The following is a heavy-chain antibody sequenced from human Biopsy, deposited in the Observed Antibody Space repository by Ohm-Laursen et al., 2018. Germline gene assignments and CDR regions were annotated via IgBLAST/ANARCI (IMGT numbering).Heavy chain of an antibody. V-gene: IGHV4-34*01. J-gene: IGHJ4*02. CDR3: AREGGGLLPIRLTDF. Sequence: GTLSLTCEVSGESFSDYYWSWIRQSPGKGLEWIGEINHRGRSSYSPSLQSRVTISVDASKNQFSLNMKSVSAADTAVYFCAREGGGLLPIRLTDFWGPGMMVTVSS. CDR2: INHRGRS. D-gene: IGHD1-26*01. CDR1: GESFSDYY.